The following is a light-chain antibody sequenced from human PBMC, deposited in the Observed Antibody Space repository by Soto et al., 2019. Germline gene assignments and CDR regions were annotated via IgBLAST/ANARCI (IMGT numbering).Light chain of an antibody. CDR2: GNN. CDR3: QSYDSSLSGFV. CDR1: SSNTGAGYD. Sequence: QSVLTQPPSVSGAPGQRVTISCTGSSSNTGAGYDVHWYKQFPGTAPKPLIYGNNNRPSGVPGRFSGSKSGTSASLAITGLQVEDEANYYCQSYDSSLSGFVFGTGTKLTVL. V-gene: IGLV1-40*01. J-gene: IGLJ1*01.